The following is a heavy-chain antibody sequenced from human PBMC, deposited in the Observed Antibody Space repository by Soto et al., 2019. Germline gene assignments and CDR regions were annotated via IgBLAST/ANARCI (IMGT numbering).Heavy chain of an antibody. CDR3: ARDLGEWLLDVSWFDP. J-gene: IGHJ5*02. V-gene: IGHV1-18*01. CDR1: GYTFTSYG. Sequence: ALVKVSCKASGYTFTSYGISWVRQAPGQGLEWMGWISAYNGNTNYAQRLQGRVTMTTDTSTSTAYMELRSLRSDDTAVYYCARDLGEWLLDVSWFDPWGQGTLVTVSS. CDR2: ISAYNGNT. D-gene: IGHD3-3*01.